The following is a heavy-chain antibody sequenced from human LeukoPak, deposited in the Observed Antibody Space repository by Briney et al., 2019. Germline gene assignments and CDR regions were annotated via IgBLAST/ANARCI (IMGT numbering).Heavy chain of an antibody. J-gene: IGHJ6*02. Sequence: SETLSLTCTVSDGSISNNYWSWIRQPPGKGLEWIGYIYYSGSTNYNPSLKSRITISVDTSKNQFSLKLSSVTAADTAVYYCARAIVASNYYGMDVWGQGTTVTVSS. D-gene: IGHD5-12*01. CDR1: DGSISNNY. V-gene: IGHV4-59*08. CDR2: IYYSGST. CDR3: ARAIVASNYYGMDV.